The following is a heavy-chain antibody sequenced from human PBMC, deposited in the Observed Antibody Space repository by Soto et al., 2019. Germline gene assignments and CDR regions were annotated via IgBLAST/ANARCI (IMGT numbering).Heavy chain of an antibody. CDR3: APLTVSLSGPYGIHV. V-gene: IGHV4-39*01. CDR1: GYSVSSSDYY. CDR2: MFYSGLT. Sequence: PEKLCDTYSVSGYSVSSSDYYWAWIRQPPGKGLEWIGSMFYSGLTYYNPSLKSRVTLSVDTSKNHFSVRLNSVTAAGTAVYYCAPLTVSLSGPYGIHVWGQGTTVT. D-gene: IGHD2-15*01. J-gene: IGHJ6*02.